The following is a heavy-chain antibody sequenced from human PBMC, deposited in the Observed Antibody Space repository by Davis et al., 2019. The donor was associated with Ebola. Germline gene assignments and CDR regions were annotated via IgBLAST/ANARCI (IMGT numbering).Heavy chain of an antibody. CDR3: ANGNYDSEGYWGYWFDS. V-gene: IGHV3-23*01. CDR1: GFIFSSYV. D-gene: IGHD3-22*01. CDR2: ISGSGASR. Sequence: GESLKISCAASGFIFSSYVMSWVRQAPGKGLEWVSAISGSGASRYYADSVKGRFTMSRDNSKNTLYLQMNSLRAEDTAVYYCANGNYDSEGYWGYWFDSWGQGTLVTVSS. J-gene: IGHJ5*01.